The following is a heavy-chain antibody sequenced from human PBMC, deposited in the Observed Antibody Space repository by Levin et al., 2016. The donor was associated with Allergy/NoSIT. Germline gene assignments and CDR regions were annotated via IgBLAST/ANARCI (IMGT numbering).Heavy chain of an antibody. CDR2: ISGYNGHT. D-gene: IGHD2-21*02. Sequence: ASVKVSCKASGYTFRSYGISWVRQAPGQGFEWIGWISGYNGHTGYAEKFQDRVTMTTDTSTGTAYMELRSLRSDDTGVYFCARDGGSSVVTAEAQDVAFHFWGQGTVVTVAS. CDR3: ARDGGSSVVTAEAQDVAFHF. CDR1: GYTFRSYG. J-gene: IGHJ3*01. V-gene: IGHV1-18*01.